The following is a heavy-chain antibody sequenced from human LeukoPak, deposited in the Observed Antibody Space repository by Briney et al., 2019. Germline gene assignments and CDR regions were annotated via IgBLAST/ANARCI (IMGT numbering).Heavy chain of an antibody. CDR3: ARETLYSSGWYVFDY. CDR2: INAYNGNT. V-gene: IGHV1-18*01. Sequence: ASVKVSCKASGCTFTSYGISWVRQAPGQGLEWMGWINAYNGNTNYAQKLQGRVTMTTDTSTSTAYMELRSLRSDDTAVYYCARETLYSSGWYVFDYWGQGTLVTVSS. D-gene: IGHD6-19*01. J-gene: IGHJ4*02. CDR1: GCTFTSYG.